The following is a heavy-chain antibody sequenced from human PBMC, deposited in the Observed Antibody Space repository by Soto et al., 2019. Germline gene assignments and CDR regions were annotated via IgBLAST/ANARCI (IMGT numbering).Heavy chain of an antibody. J-gene: IGHJ4*02. CDR3: AREGYNWNYKGDY. D-gene: IGHD1-7*01. Sequence: EVQLVESGGGLVKPGRSMRLSCAASGFTFSSYSMNWVRQAPGKGLEWVSSISSSSSYIYYADSVKGRFTISRDNAKNSLYLQMNSMRAEDTAVYYSAREGYNWNYKGDYWGQGTLVTVSS. CDR1: GFTFSSYS. CDR2: ISSSSSYI. V-gene: IGHV3-21*01.